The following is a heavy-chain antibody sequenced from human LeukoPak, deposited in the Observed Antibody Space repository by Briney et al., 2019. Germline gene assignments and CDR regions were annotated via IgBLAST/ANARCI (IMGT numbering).Heavy chain of an antibody. V-gene: IGHV4-61*02. CDR2: IYTSGST. CDR3: ARERGSSWYPASNWFDP. D-gene: IGHD6-13*01. CDR1: GGSISSGSYY. J-gene: IGHJ5*02. Sequence: PSETLSLTCTVSGGSISSGSYYWSWIRQPAGKGLEWIGRIYTSGSTNYNPSLKSRVTISVDTSKNQFSLKLSSVTAADTAVYYCARERGSSWYPASNWFDPWGQGTLVTVSS.